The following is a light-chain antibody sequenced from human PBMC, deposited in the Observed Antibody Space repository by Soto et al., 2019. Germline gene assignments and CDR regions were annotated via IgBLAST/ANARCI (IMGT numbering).Light chain of an antibody. J-gene: IGLJ1*01. CDR2: EVS. CDR3: SSYTSSTAYV. CDR1: SSDVGGYNY. Sequence: QSALTQPASVSRAPVQSITISCTGTSSDVGGYNYVSWYQLHPGKAPKLMVYEVSNRPSGVSNRFSGSKAGNTASLTISGLQAEDEADYYCSSYTSSTAYVFGTGTKVTVL. V-gene: IGLV2-14*01.